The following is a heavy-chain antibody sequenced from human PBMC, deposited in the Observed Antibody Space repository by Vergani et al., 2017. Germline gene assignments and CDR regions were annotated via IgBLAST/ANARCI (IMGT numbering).Heavy chain of an antibody. V-gene: IGHV3-11*05. CDR2: ISSSSSYT. CDR3: ARDQYGSGSYIFDY. D-gene: IGHD3-10*01. Sequence: QVQLVESGGGLVKPGGSLRLSCAASGFTFSDYYMRWIRQAPGKGLEWVSYISSSSSYTNYADSVKGRFTISRDNAKNSLYLQMNSLRAEDTAVYYCARDQYGSGSYIFDYWGQGTLVTVSS. CDR1: GFTFSDYY. J-gene: IGHJ4*02.